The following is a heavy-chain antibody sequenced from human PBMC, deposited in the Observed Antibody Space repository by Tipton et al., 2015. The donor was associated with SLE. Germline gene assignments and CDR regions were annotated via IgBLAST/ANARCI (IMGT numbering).Heavy chain of an antibody. CDR3: ARGQGSGNYGSWFDP. Sequence: SLRLSCAASGFTFSSYAMHWVRQAPGRGLEWVAIISYDGGDTYYTDSVKGRFTISRDNSKNTLYLQMNSLRAEDTAVYYCARGQGSGNYGSWFDPWGQGTLVTVSS. J-gene: IGHJ5*02. D-gene: IGHD4-23*01. CDR1: GFTFSSYA. CDR2: ISYDGGDT. V-gene: IGHV3-30*04.